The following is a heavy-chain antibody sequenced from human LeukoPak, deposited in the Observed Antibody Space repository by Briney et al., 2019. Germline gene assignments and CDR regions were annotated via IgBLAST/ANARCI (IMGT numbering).Heavy chain of an antibody. CDR3: AREVRQLALS. D-gene: IGHD6-6*01. V-gene: IGHV1-2*02. CDR2: INPNSGGT. CDR1: GYTFTGYY. J-gene: IGHJ4*02. Sequence: ASVKVSCKASGYTFTGYYMHRVRQAPGQGLEWMGWINPNSGGTNYAQKFQGRVTMTRDTSISTAYMELSSLRSEDTAVYYCAREVRQLALSWGQGTLVTASS.